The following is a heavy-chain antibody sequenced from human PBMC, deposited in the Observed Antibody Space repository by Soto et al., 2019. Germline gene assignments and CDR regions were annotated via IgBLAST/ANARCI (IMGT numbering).Heavy chain of an antibody. CDR1: GYTFTHYG. CDR2: ISAYNGNR. J-gene: IGHJ5*01. Sequence: QVQLLQSGAEVKKPGASVKVSCKASGYTFTHYGITWLRQAPGQGPEWMGWISAYNGNRDYVQNLQDRVTMTTDTSTSTAYMELRSLRSDDTAVYYCARPQNDILTDSYTNFFDSWGQGTLVTVSS. V-gene: IGHV1-18*01. CDR3: ARPQNDILTDSYTNFFDS. D-gene: IGHD3-9*01.